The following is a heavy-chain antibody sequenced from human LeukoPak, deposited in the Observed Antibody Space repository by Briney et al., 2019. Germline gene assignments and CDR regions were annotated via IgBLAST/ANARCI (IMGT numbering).Heavy chain of an antibody. Sequence: SETLSVTCAVYGGSFSGYYWSWIRQPPGNGLEWIGEINHSGSTNYNPSLKSRVTISVDTSKNQFSLKLSSVTAADTAVYYCARVPGYHIDYWGQGTLVTVSS. CDR3: ARVPGYHIDY. V-gene: IGHV4-34*01. CDR2: INHSGST. J-gene: IGHJ4*02. CDR1: GGSFSGYY. D-gene: IGHD2-2*01.